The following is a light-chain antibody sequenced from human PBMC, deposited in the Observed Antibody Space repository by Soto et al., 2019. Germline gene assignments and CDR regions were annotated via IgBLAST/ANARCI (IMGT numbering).Light chain of an antibody. J-gene: IGKJ1*01. V-gene: IGKV3-15*01. Sequence: EIVMTQSPATLSVSPGERATLSCRASQSGSNNLAWYQKKPGQAPRLLIYGASTRATGIPARFSGSGSGTEFTLTISSLQSEDFAVYYCQQYNTWWTFGQGTRVEIK. CDR1: QSGSNN. CDR3: QQYNTWWT. CDR2: GAS.